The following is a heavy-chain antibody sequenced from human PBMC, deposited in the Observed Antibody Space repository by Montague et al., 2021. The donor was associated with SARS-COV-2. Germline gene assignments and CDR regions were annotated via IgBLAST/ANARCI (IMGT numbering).Heavy chain of an antibody. CDR3: ATSGDPETTVTNIY. CDR1: GGSISTIINF. D-gene: IGHD4-11*01. CDR2: ISYTGST. V-gene: IGHV4-39*07. Sequence: SETLSLTCTFSGGSISTIINFWGWIRQPPGKGLEWIGRISYTGSTYHNPSLKSRVTMSVDTSKNQFSLKLNSVTAADTAVYYCATSGDPETTVTNIYWGQGTLVTVSS. J-gene: IGHJ4*02.